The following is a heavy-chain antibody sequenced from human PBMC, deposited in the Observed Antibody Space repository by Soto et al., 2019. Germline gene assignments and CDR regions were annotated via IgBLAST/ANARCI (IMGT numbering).Heavy chain of an antibody. Sequence: ASVKVSCKASGYTFTSYYMHWVRQAPGQGLEWMGIINPSGGSTSYAQKFQGRVTMTRDTSTSTVYMELSSLRSEDTAVYYCVRERELNYFDYWGQGTLVTVSS. J-gene: IGHJ4*02. D-gene: IGHD1-26*01. CDR1: GYTFTSYY. CDR2: INPSGGST. V-gene: IGHV1-46*01. CDR3: VRERELNYFDY.